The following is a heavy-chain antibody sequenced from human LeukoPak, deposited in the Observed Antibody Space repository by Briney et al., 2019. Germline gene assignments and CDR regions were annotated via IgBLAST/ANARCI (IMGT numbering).Heavy chain of an antibody. CDR1: GGSISSTTYF. Sequence: PSETLSLTCTVSGGSISSTTYFWGWIRQPPGKGLEWIGSVYYSGSTYYNPSLSSRVTISADTSKNHFSLNLRSVTAADTAVYYCARVKGAYSSSFYYYYYMDVWGKGTTVTVSS. CDR3: ARVKGAYSSSFYYYYYMDV. CDR2: VYYSGST. J-gene: IGHJ6*03. V-gene: IGHV4-39*07. D-gene: IGHD6-13*01.